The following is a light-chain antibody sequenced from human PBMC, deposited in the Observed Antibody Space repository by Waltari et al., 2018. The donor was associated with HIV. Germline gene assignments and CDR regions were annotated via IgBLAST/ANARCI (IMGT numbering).Light chain of an antibody. CDR1: TLGDKY. CDR3: QAWDSSTPKV. CDR2: KDS. J-gene: IGLJ2*01. Sequence: SYELTQPPSVSVSPGQTASITCSGDTLGDKYTCWYQQKPGQSPVLVIYKDSKRPSGIPERFSGSNSGNTATLTISGTQAMDEADYYCQAWDSSTPKVFGGGTKLTVL. V-gene: IGLV3-1*01.